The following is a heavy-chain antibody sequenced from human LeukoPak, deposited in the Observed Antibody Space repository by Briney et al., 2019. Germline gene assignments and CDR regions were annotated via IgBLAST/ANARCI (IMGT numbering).Heavy chain of an antibody. D-gene: IGHD4-17*01. V-gene: IGHV1-69*05. CDR3: ARGDGGGNSHYGDYPPFDY. CDR1: GGTFSSYA. Sequence: ASVKVSCKASGGTFSSYAISWVRQAPGQGLEWMGGIIPIFGTANYAQKFQGRVTITTDESTSTAYMELSSLRSEDTAVYYCARGDGGGNSHYGDYPPFDYWGQGTLVTVSS. J-gene: IGHJ4*02. CDR2: IIPIFGTA.